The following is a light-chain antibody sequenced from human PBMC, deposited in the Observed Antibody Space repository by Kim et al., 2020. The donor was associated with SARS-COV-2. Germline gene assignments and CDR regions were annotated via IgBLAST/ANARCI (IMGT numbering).Light chain of an antibody. CDR2: DAS. Sequence: DIQMTQSPSSLSASVGDRVTITCRASQGIKNNLGWFQQKPGKAPKRLIFDASTLQNGVPSRFSGSGSGTEFILTINSLQPEDFATYYCLQHNAYPWTFGQGTKVEIK. V-gene: IGKV1-17*01. CDR1: QGIKNN. CDR3: LQHNAYPWT. J-gene: IGKJ1*01.